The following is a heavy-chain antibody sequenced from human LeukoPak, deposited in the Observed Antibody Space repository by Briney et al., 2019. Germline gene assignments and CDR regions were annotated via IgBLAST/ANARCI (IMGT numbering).Heavy chain of an antibody. CDR2: IRSKANSYAT. J-gene: IGHJ6*02. V-gene: IGHV3-73*01. Sequence: PGGSLRLSCAASGFTFSGSAMHWVRQASGKGLEWVGRIRSKANSYATAYAASVKGRFTISRDDSKNTAYLQMNSLKTEDTAVYYCTRRDGDCSSTSCYPSDYYYYGMDVWGQGTTVTVSS. CDR1: GFTFSGSA. CDR3: TRRDGDCSSTSCYPSDYYYYGMDV. D-gene: IGHD2-2*01.